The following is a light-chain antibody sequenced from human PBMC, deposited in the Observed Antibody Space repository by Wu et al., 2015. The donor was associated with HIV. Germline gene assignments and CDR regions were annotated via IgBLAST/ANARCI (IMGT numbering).Light chain of an antibody. CDR2: DAS. CDR1: QDIFTY. CDR3: QQLNSFPLT. V-gene: IGKV1-13*02. J-gene: IGKJ5*01. Sequence: IQLTQSPSSLSASIGDRVNITCRASQDIFTYLAWYQQTPGKAPRVLIYDASALQSGVSSRFSGSGSGADFTLTISGLQREDFAVYFCQQLNSFPLTFGQGSRLEI.